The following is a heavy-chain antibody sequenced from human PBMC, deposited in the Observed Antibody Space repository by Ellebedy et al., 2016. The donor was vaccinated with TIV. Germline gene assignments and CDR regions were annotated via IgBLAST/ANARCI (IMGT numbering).Heavy chain of an antibody. J-gene: IGHJ4*02. V-gene: IGHV3-23*01. CDR2: ISGSGGST. CDR1: GFTFSSYA. CDR3: AKDVIATDY. Sequence: GESLKISXAASGFTFSSYAMSWVRQAPGKGLEWVSAISGSGGSTYYADSVKGRFTISRDNSKNTLYLQMNSLRAEDTAVYYCAKDVIATDYWGQGTLVTVSS. D-gene: IGHD3-16*02.